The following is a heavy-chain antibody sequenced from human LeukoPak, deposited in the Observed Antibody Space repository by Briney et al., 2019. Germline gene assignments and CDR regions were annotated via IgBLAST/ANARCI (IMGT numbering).Heavy chain of an antibody. J-gene: IGHJ5*02. V-gene: IGHV3-33*08. CDR3: ARDPVGVAAAGGWFDP. Sequence: GGSLRLSCAASGFTFSYYWMHWVRQAPGKGLEWVAVIWYDGSNKYYADSVKGRFTISRDNSKSTLYLQMNSLRAEDTAVYYCARDPVGVAAAGGWFDPWGQGTLVTVSS. CDR1: GFTFSYYW. CDR2: IWYDGSNK. D-gene: IGHD6-13*01.